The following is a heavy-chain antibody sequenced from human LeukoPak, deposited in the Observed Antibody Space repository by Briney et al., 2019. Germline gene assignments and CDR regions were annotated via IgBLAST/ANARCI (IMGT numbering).Heavy chain of an antibody. CDR3: AGIVLMVYANWFDP. CDR1: GGSISSSSYY. V-gene: IGHV4-39*01. J-gene: IGHJ5*02. Sequence: SETLSLTCTVSGGSISSSSYYWGWIRQPPGKGLEWIGSIYYSGSTYYNPSLESRVTISVDTSKNQFSLKLSSVTAADTAVYYCAGIVLMVYANWFDPWGQGTLVTVSS. CDR2: IYYSGST. D-gene: IGHD2-8*01.